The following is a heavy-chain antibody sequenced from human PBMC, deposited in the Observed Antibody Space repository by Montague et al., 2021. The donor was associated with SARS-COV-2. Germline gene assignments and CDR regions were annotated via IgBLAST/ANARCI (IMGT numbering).Heavy chain of an antibody. Sequence: SLRLSCAASGFTFSSFAISWVRQAPGKGLEWVSDISGSGGSTYYSNSVKGRFTISRDNSKNTLYLQMNSLRAEDTAVYYCAKGGRDGYNPLDYWGQGTQVTVSS. CDR3: AKGGRDGYNPLDY. J-gene: IGHJ4*02. V-gene: IGHV3-23*01. CDR2: ISGSGGST. CDR1: GFTFSSFA. D-gene: IGHD5-24*01.